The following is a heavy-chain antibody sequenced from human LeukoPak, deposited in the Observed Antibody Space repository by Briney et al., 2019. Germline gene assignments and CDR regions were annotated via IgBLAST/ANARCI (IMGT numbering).Heavy chain of an antibody. J-gene: IGHJ4*02. Sequence: GGSLRLSCSASGFTFSTYPMSWVRQAPGKGLEWVSAIGGNGGNTQYADSVKGRFTISRDNPKNSLSLQMNSLRDEDTAVYYCARVTAYSHLADYWGQGTLVTVSS. CDR2: IGGNGGNT. CDR1: GFTFSTYP. D-gene: IGHD4-11*01. V-gene: IGHV3-23*01. CDR3: ARVTAYSHLADY.